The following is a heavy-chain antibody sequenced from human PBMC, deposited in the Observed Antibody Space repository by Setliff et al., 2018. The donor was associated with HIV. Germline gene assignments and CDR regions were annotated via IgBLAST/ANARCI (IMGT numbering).Heavy chain of an antibody. D-gene: IGHD1-26*01. V-gene: IGHV4-4*09. CDR2: GHHSGHT. CDR3: ARWESAQKAFNP. CDR1: GVSITSHY. Sequence: SETLSLTCTVSGVSITSHYWNWIRQSPGKGLEWIGFGHHSGHTRQNPSLASRVTISVDMSKNQFSLKLNSLSAADTAVYYCARWESAQKAFNPWGHGTMGTVS. J-gene: IGHJ3*01.